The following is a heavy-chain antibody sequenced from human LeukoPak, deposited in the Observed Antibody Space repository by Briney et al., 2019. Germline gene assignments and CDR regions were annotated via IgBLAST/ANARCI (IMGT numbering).Heavy chain of an antibody. CDR1: GFTFSSYS. V-gene: IGHV3-23*01. D-gene: IGHD4-17*01. Sequence: PGGSLRLSCAASGFTFSSYSMNWVRQAPGKGLEWVSAISGSGGSTYYADSVKGRFTISRDNSKNTLYLQMNSLRAEDTAVYYCAKTTTVTTSRGYWGQGTLVTVSS. CDR3: AKTTTVTTSRGY. CDR2: ISGSGGST. J-gene: IGHJ4*02.